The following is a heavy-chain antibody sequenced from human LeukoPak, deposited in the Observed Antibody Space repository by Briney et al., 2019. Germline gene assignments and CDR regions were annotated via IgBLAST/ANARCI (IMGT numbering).Heavy chain of an antibody. Sequence: SETLSLTCTVSGGSISSGSYYWSWIRQPAGKGLEWIGRIYTSGSTNYNPSLKSRVTISVDTSKNQFSLKLSSVTAADTAVYYCAREPPASYYYYMDVWGKGTTVTISS. V-gene: IGHV4-61*02. J-gene: IGHJ6*03. CDR3: AREPPASYYYYMDV. D-gene: IGHD1-14*01. CDR2: IYTSGST. CDR1: GGSISSGSYY.